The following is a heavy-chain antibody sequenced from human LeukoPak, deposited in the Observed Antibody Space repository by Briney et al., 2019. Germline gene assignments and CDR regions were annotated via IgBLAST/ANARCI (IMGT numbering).Heavy chain of an antibody. CDR2: INHSGST. D-gene: IGHD1-26*01. J-gene: IGHJ5*02. V-gene: IGHV4-34*01. Sequence: SETLSLTCAVYGGSFSGYYWSWIRQPPGKGLEWIGEINHSGSTNYNPSLKSRVTISVDTSKNQFSLKLSSVTAADTAVYYCASAIVGATPYNWFDPWGQGTLVTVSS. CDR3: ASAIVGATPYNWFDP. CDR1: GGSFSGYY.